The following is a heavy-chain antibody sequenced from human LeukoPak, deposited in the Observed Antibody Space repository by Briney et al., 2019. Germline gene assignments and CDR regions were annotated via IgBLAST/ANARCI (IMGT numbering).Heavy chain of an antibody. CDR2: ISGSGGST. Sequence: GGSLRLSCAASGFTFSSYAMSWVRQAPGKGLEWVSAISGSGGSTYYADSVKGRFTISRDNSKNTLYLQMNSLRAEDTAVYYCATPNDSSGYFDAYYGMDVWGQGTTVTVSS. CDR1: GFTFSSYA. D-gene: IGHD3-22*01. J-gene: IGHJ6*02. CDR3: ATPNDSSGYFDAYYGMDV. V-gene: IGHV3-23*01.